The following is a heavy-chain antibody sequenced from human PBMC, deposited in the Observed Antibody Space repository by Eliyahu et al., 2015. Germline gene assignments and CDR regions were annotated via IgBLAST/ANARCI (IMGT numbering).Heavy chain of an antibody. J-gene: IGHJ4*02. CDR2: VTPIFGTA. CDR1: GGTFXXYA. CDR3: ARPSADNSGISKPFDY. D-gene: IGHD6-19*01. V-gene: IGHV1-69*01. Sequence: QVQLVQSGAEVKKPGSSVKVSCKASGGTFXXYAFSWVRQAPGQGLEWMGGVTPIFGTANYAQKFQGRVTITADESTSTAYMELSSLRSEDTAVYYCARPSADNSGISKPFDYWGQGTLVTVSS.